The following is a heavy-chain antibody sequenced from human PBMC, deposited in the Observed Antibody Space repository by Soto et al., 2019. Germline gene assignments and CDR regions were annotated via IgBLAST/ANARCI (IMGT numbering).Heavy chain of an antibody. CDR2: ISTSGSTI. CDR3: ARELAAAGSFDY. Sequence: PGGSLGLSCAASGFTFSRYEMNWVRQAPGKGLEWISYISTSGSTIYYADSVKGRFTISRDNAKNSLYLQMNSLRAEDTAVYYCARELAAAGSFDYWGQGTLVTVSS. J-gene: IGHJ4*02. V-gene: IGHV3-48*03. CDR1: GFTFSRYE. D-gene: IGHD6-13*01.